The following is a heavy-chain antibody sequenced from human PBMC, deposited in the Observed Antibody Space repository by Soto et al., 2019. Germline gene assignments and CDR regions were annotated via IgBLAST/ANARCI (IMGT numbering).Heavy chain of an antibody. Sequence: SETLSLTCTVSGASISGYYWSWIRQPPGKGLEWIGSIYYSGSTYYNPSLKSRVTISVDTSKNQFSLKLSSVTAADTAVYYCARLSTVTALYFDYWGQGTLVTVSS. D-gene: IGHD2-21*02. CDR2: IYYSGST. J-gene: IGHJ4*02. CDR3: ARLSTVTALYFDY. V-gene: IGHV4-59*05. CDR1: GASISGYY.